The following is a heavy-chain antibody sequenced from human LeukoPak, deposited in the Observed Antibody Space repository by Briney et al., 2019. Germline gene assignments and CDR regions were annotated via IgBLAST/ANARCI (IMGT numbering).Heavy chain of an antibody. Sequence: PGGSLRLSCAASGFTFSSYAMHWVRQAPGKGLEWVAVISYDGSNKYYADSVKGRFTISRDNSKNTLYLQMNSLRAEDTAVYYCARGPGYYWGQGTLVTVSS. CDR1: GFTFSSYA. J-gene: IGHJ4*02. CDR3: ARGPGYY. D-gene: IGHD2-2*01. V-gene: IGHV3-30*04. CDR2: ISYDGSNK.